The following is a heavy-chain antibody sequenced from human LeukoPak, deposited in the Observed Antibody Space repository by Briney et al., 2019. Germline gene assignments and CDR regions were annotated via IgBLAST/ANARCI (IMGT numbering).Heavy chain of an antibody. Sequence: GGSLRLSCAASGFTVSSNYMNWVRQAPGKGLEWVSVIYSGGSTYYADSVKGRFTISRDNSKNTLYLQMNSLSAEDTAVYYCAREAGYYFDYWGQGTLVTVSS. D-gene: IGHD6-25*01. V-gene: IGHV3-53*01. CDR2: IYSGGST. CDR1: GFTVSSNY. CDR3: AREAGYYFDY. J-gene: IGHJ4*02.